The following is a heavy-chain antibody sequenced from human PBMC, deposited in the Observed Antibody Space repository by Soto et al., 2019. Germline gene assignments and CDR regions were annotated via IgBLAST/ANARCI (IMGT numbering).Heavy chain of an antibody. CDR2: ISISGGNT. Sequence: GGSLRLSCAASGLTLSNYAMSWVRQSPGKGLEWVSGISISGGNTYYADSVKGRFTISRDNSKNTLYLQMNNVRAEDTAVYYCADGGEWSFNFVYWGQGTLVTVSS. V-gene: IGHV3-23*01. CDR3: ADGGEWSFNFVY. CDR1: GLTLSNYA. D-gene: IGHD3-3*01. J-gene: IGHJ4*02.